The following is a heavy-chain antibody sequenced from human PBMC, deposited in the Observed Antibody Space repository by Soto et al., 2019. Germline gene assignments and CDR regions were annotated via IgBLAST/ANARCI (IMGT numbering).Heavy chain of an antibody. D-gene: IGHD5-18*01. CDR1: GGSISSYY. CDR2: IYYSGST. V-gene: IGHV4-59*01. CDR3: ARNVDTEYFQH. Sequence: SETLSLTCTVSGGSISSYYWSWIRQPPGKGLEWIGYIYYSGSTNYNPSLKSRVTISVDTSKNQFSLKLSSVTAADTAVYYCARNVDTEYFQHWGQGTLVTVSS. J-gene: IGHJ1*01.